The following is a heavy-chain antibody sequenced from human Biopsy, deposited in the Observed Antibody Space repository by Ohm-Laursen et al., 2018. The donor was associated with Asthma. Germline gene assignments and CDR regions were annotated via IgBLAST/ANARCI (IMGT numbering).Heavy chain of an antibody. Sequence: ASVKVSCKTSGYPFTNSYVHWVRQAPGQGLEWMGWIDLNSGSTNYAQKFPGRVTMTRDTSANTAFMVLSRLRSDDTAVYYCARIKIRIGAATDRYFDLWGRGTLVTVSS. CDR3: ARIKIRIGAATDRYFDL. J-gene: IGHJ2*01. CDR1: GYPFTNSY. V-gene: IGHV1-2*02. D-gene: IGHD4/OR15-4a*01. CDR2: IDLNSGST.